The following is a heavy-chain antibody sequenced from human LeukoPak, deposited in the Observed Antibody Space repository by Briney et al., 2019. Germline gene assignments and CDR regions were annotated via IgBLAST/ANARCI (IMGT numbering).Heavy chain of an antibody. V-gene: IGHV1-18*03. CDR3: ARDQSAAGTSFDY. D-gene: IGHD6-13*01. J-gene: IGHJ4*02. CDR1: GYTFTSYG. Sequence: GASVKVSCKASGYTFTSYGISWVRQAPGQGLEWMGWISAYNGNTNYAQKLQGRVTMTTDTSTSTAYMELSSLRSEDMAVYYCARDQSAAGTSFDYWGQGTLVTVSS. CDR2: ISAYNGNT.